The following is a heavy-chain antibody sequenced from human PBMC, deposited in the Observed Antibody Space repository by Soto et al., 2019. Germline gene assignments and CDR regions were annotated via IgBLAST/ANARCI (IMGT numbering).Heavy chain of an antibody. CDR2: IWYDGSNK. Sequence: SLRLSCAASGFTFSSYGMHWVCQAPGKGLEWVAVIWYDGSNKYYADSVKGRFTISRDNSKNTLYLQMNSLRAEDTAVYYCARDPIVATGSCGGDCYSLGYYFDYWGQGTLVTVSS. J-gene: IGHJ4*02. D-gene: IGHD2-21*02. V-gene: IGHV3-33*01. CDR3: ARDPIVATGSCGGDCYSLGYYFDY. CDR1: GFTFSSYG.